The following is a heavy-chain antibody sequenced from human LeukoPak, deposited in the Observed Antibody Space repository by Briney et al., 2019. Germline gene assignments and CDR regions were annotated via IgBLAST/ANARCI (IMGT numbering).Heavy chain of an antibody. CDR2: LYSDGNT. V-gene: IGHV3-53*01. Sequence: GGSLRLSCASSGFTVITNDMTWVRQAPGKGLEWVSFLYSDGNTKSADSVQGRFTISRDNSKNTLYLEMNSLSPDDTAVYYCARGVEPLAANTLAYWGQGTLVTVSS. D-gene: IGHD1-14*01. CDR1: GFTVITND. CDR3: ARGVEPLAANTLAY. J-gene: IGHJ4*02.